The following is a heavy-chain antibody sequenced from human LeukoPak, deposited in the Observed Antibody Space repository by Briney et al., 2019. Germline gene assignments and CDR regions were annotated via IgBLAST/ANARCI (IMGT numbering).Heavy chain of an antibody. CDR2: IYYSGST. Sequence: SETLSLTCTVSGGSISSYYWSWIRQPPGKGLEWIGDIYYSGSTNYNPSPKSRVTISVDTSKNQFSLKLSSVTAADTAVYYCARHSHYDFWSGYTGSGWYFDYWGQGTLVTVSS. D-gene: IGHD3-3*01. CDR1: GGSISSYY. V-gene: IGHV4-59*08. J-gene: IGHJ4*02. CDR3: ARHSHYDFWSGYTGSGWYFDY.